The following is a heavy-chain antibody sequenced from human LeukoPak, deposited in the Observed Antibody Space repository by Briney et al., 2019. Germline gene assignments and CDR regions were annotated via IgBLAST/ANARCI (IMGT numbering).Heavy chain of an antibody. J-gene: IGHJ6*03. Sequence: PGGSLRLSCAVSGFTFSRYGMHWVRQAPGKGLEWVAVISYDGSNKYYADSVKGRFTISRDNSKNTLYLQMNSLRAEDTAVYYCAKDTVNCSGGSCYYYYYMDVWGKGTTVTISS. CDR1: GFTFSRYG. CDR2: ISYDGSNK. CDR3: AKDTVNCSGGSCYYYYYMDV. V-gene: IGHV3-30*18. D-gene: IGHD2-15*01.